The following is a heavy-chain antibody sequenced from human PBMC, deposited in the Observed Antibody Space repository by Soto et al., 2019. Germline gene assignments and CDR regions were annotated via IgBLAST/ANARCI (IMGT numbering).Heavy chain of an antibody. CDR1: GGTFSSYA. D-gene: IGHD3-9*01. CDR3: ARDFPHPTYDILTGYYFYYYGMDV. V-gene: IGHV1-69*13. J-gene: IGHJ6*02. CDR2: IIPIFGTA. Sequence: SVKVSCKASGGTFSSYAISWVRQAPGQGLEWMGGIIPIFGTANYAQKFQGRVTITADESTSTAYMELSSLRSEDTAVYYCARDFPHPTYDILTGYYFYYYGMDVWGQGTTVTVSS.